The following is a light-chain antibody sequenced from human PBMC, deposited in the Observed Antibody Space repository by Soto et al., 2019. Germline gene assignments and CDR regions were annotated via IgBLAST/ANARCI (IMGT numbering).Light chain of an antibody. V-gene: IGLV2-14*01. CDR2: EVS. J-gene: IGLJ1*01. CDR3: SSYTSDNRNYV. Sequence: QSVLTQPASVSGSPGQSITISCTGSSSDVDAYTSVSWYQQHPGKAPKLMIYEVSNRPSGVSRRFSGSKSGNTASLTISGLQAEDEAHYYCSSYTSDNRNYVFGTGTKVTLL. CDR1: SSDVDAYTS.